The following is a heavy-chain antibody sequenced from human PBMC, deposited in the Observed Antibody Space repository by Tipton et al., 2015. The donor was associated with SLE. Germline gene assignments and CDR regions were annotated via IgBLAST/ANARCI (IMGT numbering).Heavy chain of an antibody. CDR2: IYYSGST. CDR3: ARVQGYDSSGYLGWFDP. Sequence: TLSLTCTVSGGSISSSSYYWGWIRQPPGKGLEWIGSIYYSGSTYYNPSLKSRVTISVDASKNQFSLKLNSVTAADTAVYYCARVQGYDSSGYLGWFDPWGQGTLVTVSS. D-gene: IGHD3-22*01. V-gene: IGHV4-39*07. CDR1: GGSISSSSYY. J-gene: IGHJ5*02.